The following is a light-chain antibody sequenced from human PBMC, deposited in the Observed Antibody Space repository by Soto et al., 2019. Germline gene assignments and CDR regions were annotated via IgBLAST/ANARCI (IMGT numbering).Light chain of an antibody. V-gene: IGKV1-5*01. CDR1: QSISSW. CDR3: QHYNSYSEA. CDR2: DAS. Sequence: DIQMTQSPSTLSASVGGRVTITCRASQSISSWLAWYQQKPGKAPKLLIYDASSLESGVPSRFSGSGSATEFTLTISSLQPDDFATYYCQHYNSYSEAFGQGTKV. J-gene: IGKJ1*01.